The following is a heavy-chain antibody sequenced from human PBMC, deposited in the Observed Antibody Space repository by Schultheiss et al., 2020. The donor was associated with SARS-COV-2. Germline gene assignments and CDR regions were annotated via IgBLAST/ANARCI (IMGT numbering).Heavy chain of an antibody. CDR2: ISSSSSTI. D-gene: IGHD4-23*01. CDR3: ARTYGGNPTGPFDI. J-gene: IGHJ3*02. V-gene: IGHV3-48*01. CDR1: GFTFDDYT. Sequence: GGSLRLSCAASGFTFDDYTMHWVRQAPGKGLEWVSYISSSSSTIYYADSVKGRFTISRDNAKNSLYLQMNSLRAEDTAVYYCARTYGGNPTGPFDIWGQGTMVTVSS.